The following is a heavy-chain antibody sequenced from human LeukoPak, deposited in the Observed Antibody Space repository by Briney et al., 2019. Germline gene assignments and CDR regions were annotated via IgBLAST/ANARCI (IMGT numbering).Heavy chain of an antibody. V-gene: IGHV1-2*02. CDR1: GYTFTDYY. D-gene: IGHD2-2*01. J-gene: IGHJ4*02. CDR2: INPNDGDT. CDR3: ARANFLYCSSTSCLFDY. Sequence: ASVKVSCKASGYTFTDYYMHWVRQAPGQGFEWMGWINPNDGDTYYAQKFQDRVTMTRDTSISTAHMEVSRLRSDDTAVYYCARANFLYCSSTSCLFDYWGQGTLVTVSS.